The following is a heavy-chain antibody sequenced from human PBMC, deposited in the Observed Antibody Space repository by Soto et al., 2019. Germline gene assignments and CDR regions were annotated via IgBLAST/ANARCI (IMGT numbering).Heavy chain of an antibody. J-gene: IGHJ6*02. D-gene: IGHD2-8*01. V-gene: IGHV3-30*18. CDR2: ISYDGSNK. Sequence: PGGSLRLSCAASGFTFSSYGMHWVRQAPGKGLEWVAVISYDGSNKYYADSVKGRFTISRDNSKNTLYLQMNSLRAEDTAVYYCAKEGGLMVYVMPRPPDYYYGMDVWGQGTTVTSP. CDR3: AKEGGLMVYVMPRPPDYYYGMDV. CDR1: GFTFSSYG.